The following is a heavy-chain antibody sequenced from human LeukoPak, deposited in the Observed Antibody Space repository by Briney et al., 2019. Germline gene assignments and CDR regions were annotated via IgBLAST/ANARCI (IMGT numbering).Heavy chain of an antibody. V-gene: IGHV3-9*01. D-gene: IGHD3-10*01. CDR2: ISWNSGSI. CDR3: AKDVRGAEVYYFDY. J-gene: IGHJ4*02. CDR1: GFTFDDYA. Sequence: GGSLRLSCAASGFTFDDYAMHWVRQAPGKGLEWVSGISWNSGSIGYADSVKGRFTISRDNAKNSLYLQMNSLRAEDTALYYCAKDVRGAEVYYFDYWGQGTLVTVSS.